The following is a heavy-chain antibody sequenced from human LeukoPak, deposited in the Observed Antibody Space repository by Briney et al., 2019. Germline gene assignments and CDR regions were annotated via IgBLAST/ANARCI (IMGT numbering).Heavy chain of an antibody. CDR3: ARIRGLVPRQYYFGY. V-gene: IGHV1-2*02. CDR1: GYTFTDNY. D-gene: IGHD6-19*01. CDR2: ISPNSSGT. Sequence: ASVKVSCKASGYTFTDNYLHWVRQAPGQGLEWMGWISPNSSGTNYAQKFQDRVTMTRDTSISTAYMELSRLRSDDTAVYYCARIRGLVPRQYYFGYWGQGTLVTVSS. J-gene: IGHJ4*02.